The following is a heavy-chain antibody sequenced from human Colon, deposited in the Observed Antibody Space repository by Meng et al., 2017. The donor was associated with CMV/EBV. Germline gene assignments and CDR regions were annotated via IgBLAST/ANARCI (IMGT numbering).Heavy chain of an antibody. CDR2: ISGSGGST. CDR1: GFTFSSYA. J-gene: IGHJ4*02. Sequence: GESLKISCAASGFTFSSYAMSWVRQAPGKGLEWVSAISGSGGSTYYADSVKGRFTTSRDNSKNTLYLQMNSLRAEDTAVYYCEQGLNDYWGQGTLVTVSS. V-gene: IGHV3-23*01. D-gene: IGHD1/OR15-1a*01. CDR3: EQGLNDY.